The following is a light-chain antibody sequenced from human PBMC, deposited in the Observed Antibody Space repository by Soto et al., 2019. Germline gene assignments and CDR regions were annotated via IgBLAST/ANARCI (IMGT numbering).Light chain of an antibody. CDR1: QGVSSY. V-gene: IGKV3D-11*01. CDR2: DAS. CDR3: QQRSN. J-gene: IGKJ5*01. Sequence: EIVLTQSPATLSLSPGERATLSWRASQGVSSYLAWYQQKPGQAPRLLIYDASNRATGIPARFSGSGPGTDFTLTISSLEPEDFAVYYCQQRSNFGQGTRLEIK.